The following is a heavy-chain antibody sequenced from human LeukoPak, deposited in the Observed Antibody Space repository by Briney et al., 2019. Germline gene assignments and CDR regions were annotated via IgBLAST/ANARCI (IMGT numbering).Heavy chain of an antibody. CDR1: GGSISSYY. D-gene: IGHD5-18*01. J-gene: IGHJ4*02. Sequence: SETLSLTCTVSGGSISSYYWSWIRQPPGKGLEWIGYIYYRGSTNYNPSLKSRVTISVDTSKNQFSLKLSSVTAADTAVYYCATSPIQLWLPSDYWGQGTLVTVSS. V-gene: IGHV4-59*01. CDR3: ATSPIQLWLPSDY. CDR2: IYYRGST.